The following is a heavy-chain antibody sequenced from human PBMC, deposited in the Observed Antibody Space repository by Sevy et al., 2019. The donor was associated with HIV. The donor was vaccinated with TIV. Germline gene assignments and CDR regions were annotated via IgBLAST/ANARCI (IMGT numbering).Heavy chain of an antibody. CDR1: GFTFSSHD. J-gene: IGHJ2*01. Sequence: GGSLRLSCAASGFTFSSHDMHWVRQATGKGLEWIASIGTVDDTYYIGSVKGRFTISREDAKKSFYLQMNSLRDDDTAVYYCARGQRLAPPWGFDLWGRGTLVTVSS. V-gene: IGHV3-13*01. D-gene: IGHD6-25*01. CDR2: IGTVDDT. CDR3: ARGQRLAPPWGFDL.